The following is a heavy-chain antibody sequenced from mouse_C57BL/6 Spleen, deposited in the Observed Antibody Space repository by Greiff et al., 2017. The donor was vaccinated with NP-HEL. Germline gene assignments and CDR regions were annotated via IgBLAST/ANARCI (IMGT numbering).Heavy chain of an antibody. D-gene: IGHD3-2*02. CDR1: GYTFTSYW. J-gene: IGHJ2*01. CDR3: ASLVDSSGYHFVY. V-gene: IGHV1-7*01. Sequence: VQLQQSGAELAKPGASVKLSCKASGYTFTSYWMHWVKQRPGQGLEWIGYINPSSGYTKYNQKFKDKATLTADKSSSTAYMQLSSLTYEDSAVYYCASLVDSSGYHFVYWGQGTTLTVSS. CDR2: INPSSGYT.